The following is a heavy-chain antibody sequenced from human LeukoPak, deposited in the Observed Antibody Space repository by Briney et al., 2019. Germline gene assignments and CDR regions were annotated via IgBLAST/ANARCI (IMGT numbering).Heavy chain of an antibody. CDR1: GDTPHSHA. J-gene: IGHJ4*02. CDR2: IIPAFGTA. CDR3: ARDYNWNFANSSPFDY. V-gene: IGHV1-69*06. Sequence: GASVKVSCKSSGDTPHSHAISWVRQAPGQGLEWMGRIIPAFGTATYAQKFQGRVTITADKSTRTAYMEMSSLRSKDTAVYYCARDYNWNFANSSPFDYWGQGTLVTVSS. D-gene: IGHD1-7*01.